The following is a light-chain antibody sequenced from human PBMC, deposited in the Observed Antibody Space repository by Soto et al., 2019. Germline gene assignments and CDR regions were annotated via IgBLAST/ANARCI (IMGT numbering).Light chain of an antibody. V-gene: IGKV3D-15*01. CDR3: QQYNNWSFT. Sequence: IVMTQSPATRSISPGERATLSCRASQSFVNNLAWYQDKPGPAPRLLVYGASTRATGILARFSGSGSGTEFTLTISSLQSEEFAIYSCQQYNNWSFTFGPGTKVDIK. CDR1: QSFVNN. CDR2: GAS. J-gene: IGKJ3*01.